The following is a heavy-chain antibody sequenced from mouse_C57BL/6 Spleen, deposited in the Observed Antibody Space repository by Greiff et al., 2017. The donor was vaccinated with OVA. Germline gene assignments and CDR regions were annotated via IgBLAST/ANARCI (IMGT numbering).Heavy chain of an antibody. J-gene: IGHJ3*01. D-gene: IGHD1-1*01. CDR2: IDPETGGT. Sequence: QVQLKQSGAELVRPGASVTLSCKASGYTFTDYEMHWVKQTPVHGLEWIGAIDPETGGTAYNQKFKGKAILTADKSSSTAYMELRSLTSEDSAVYYCTRPLITTVVATRAWFAYWGQGTLVTVSA. V-gene: IGHV1-15*01. CDR3: TRPLITTVVATRAWFAY. CDR1: GYTFTDYE.